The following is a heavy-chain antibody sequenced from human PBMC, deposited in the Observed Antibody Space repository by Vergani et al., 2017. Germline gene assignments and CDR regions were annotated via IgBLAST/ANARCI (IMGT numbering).Heavy chain of an antibody. D-gene: IGHD4-17*01. CDR3: AKDGRENSDYGYFDY. J-gene: IGHJ4*02. Sequence: EVQLVESGGGLVQPGGSLRLSCAASGFTFSSYAMTWVRQAPGKGLEWVSAISGSGTSTYYADSVKGRLTISRDNSKNTLYLQMNSLRAEDTAVYYCAKDGRENSDYGYFDYWGQGTLVTVSS. CDR1: GFTFSSYA. CDR2: ISGSGTST. V-gene: IGHV3-23*04.